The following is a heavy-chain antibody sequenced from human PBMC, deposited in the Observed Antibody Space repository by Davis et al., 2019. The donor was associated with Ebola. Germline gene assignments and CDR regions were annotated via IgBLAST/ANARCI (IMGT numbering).Heavy chain of an antibody. D-gene: IGHD3-10*01. V-gene: IGHV4-34*01. Sequence: SETLSLTCAVYGGSFSGYYWSWIRQPPGKGLEWMGEINHHGITSYNPSLKSRVTISVDTSKNQFSLKLSSVTAADTAVYYCARATLWFGEFPTYYFDYWGQGTLVTVSS. CDR3: ARATLWFGEFPTYYFDY. J-gene: IGHJ4*02. CDR2: INHHGIT. CDR1: GGSFSGYY.